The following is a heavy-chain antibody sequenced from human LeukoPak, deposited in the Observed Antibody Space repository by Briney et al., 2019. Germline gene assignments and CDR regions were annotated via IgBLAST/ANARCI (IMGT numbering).Heavy chain of an antibody. CDR1: GFTFSSYG. V-gene: IGHV3-33*01. D-gene: IGHD3-16*02. CDR3: ARGKQSFRSQGLSSLDY. Sequence: GGSLRLSCAASGFTFSSYGMHWVRQAPGKGLEWVAVIWYDGSNKYYADSVKGRFTISRDNSKNTLYLQMNSLRAEDTAVYYCARGKQSFRSQGLSSLDYWGQGTLVTVSS. J-gene: IGHJ4*02. CDR2: IWYDGSNK.